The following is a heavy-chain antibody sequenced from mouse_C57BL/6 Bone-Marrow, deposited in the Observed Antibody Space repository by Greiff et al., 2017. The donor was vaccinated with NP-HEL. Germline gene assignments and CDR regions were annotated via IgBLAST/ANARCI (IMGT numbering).Heavy chain of an antibody. J-gene: IGHJ2*01. D-gene: IGHD6-1*01. CDR2: ISDGGSYT. CDR3: ARDHLYYFDY. CDR1: GFTFSSYA. V-gene: IGHV5-4*01. Sequence: EVQLVESGGGLVKPGGSLKLSCAASGFTFSSYAMSWVRQTPEKRLEWVATISDGGSYTYYPDNVKGRFTISRDNAKNNLYLQMSHLKSEDTAMYYCARDHLYYFDYWGQGTTLTVSS.